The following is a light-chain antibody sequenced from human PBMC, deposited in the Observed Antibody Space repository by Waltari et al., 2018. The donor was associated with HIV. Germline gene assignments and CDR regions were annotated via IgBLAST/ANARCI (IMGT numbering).Light chain of an antibody. V-gene: IGLV1-40*01. CDR3: QSYDSSLSAPVV. CDR1: SSNIGAGYD. CDR2: CNC. J-gene: IGLJ2*01. Sequence: QSVLTQPPSVSGAPGQRVTISCTGSSSNIGAGYDVHWYQQLPGTAPKLLIYCNCNLPSGFPDRFSGSRSGTSSSLAITGLQAEDEADYYCQSYDSSLSAPVVFGGGTKLTVL.